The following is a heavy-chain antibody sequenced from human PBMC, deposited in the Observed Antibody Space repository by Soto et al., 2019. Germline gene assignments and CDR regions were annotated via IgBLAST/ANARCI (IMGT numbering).Heavy chain of an antibody. CDR3: ARLAGLTFYYDYYMDV. Sequence: QVQLVQSGAEVKKPGASVKVSCRTSGYSFTNYAINWVRQAPGHCLDWMGRISTYNGNTEYSQRLQGRVIMTTDTSTSPVYMALRSLRSDDTAVYYCARLAGLTFYYDYYMDVWGKGTTVTVSS. J-gene: IGHJ6*03. CDR1: GYSFTNYA. CDR2: ISTYNGNT. D-gene: IGHD7-27*01. V-gene: IGHV1-18*01.